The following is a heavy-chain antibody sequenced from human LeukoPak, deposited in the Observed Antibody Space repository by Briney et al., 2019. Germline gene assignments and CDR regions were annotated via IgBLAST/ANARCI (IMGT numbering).Heavy chain of an antibody. J-gene: IGHJ4*02. CDR1: GFTFSNYT. Sequence: PGGSLRLSCSASGFTFSNYTMHSVRQAPGKGLEHVSAISSNGGSTYSADSVRGRFTISRDNSKNTLYLQMSSLRAEDTALYYCVKHFDYWGQGTLVTVSS. CDR2: ISSNGGST. CDR3: VKHFDY. V-gene: IGHV3-64D*06.